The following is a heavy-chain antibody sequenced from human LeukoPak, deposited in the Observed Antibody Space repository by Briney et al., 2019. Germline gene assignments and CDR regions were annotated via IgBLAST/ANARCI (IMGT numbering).Heavy chain of an antibody. V-gene: IGHV3-48*03. D-gene: IGHD3-16*02. CDR3: ARDDYVWGSYRHTPIFDY. Sequence: GGSLKLSCAASGFTFSSYEMNWVRQAPGKGLEWVSYISSSGSTIYYADSVKGRFTISRDNAKNSLYLQMNSLRAEDTAVYYCARDDYVWGSYRHTPIFDYWGQGTLVTVSS. J-gene: IGHJ4*02. CDR2: ISSSGSTI. CDR1: GFTFSSYE.